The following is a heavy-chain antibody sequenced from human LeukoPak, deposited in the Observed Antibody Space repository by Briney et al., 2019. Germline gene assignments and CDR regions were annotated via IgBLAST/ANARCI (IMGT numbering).Heavy chain of an antibody. Sequence: SETLSLTCAVYGGSFSGYYRSWIRQPPGKGLEWIGEINRSGSTNYNPSLKSRVTISIDTSKNQFSLRLSSVTAADPAVYYCARAMSIAARLQTIFDYWGQGTLVTVSS. CDR3: ARAMSIAARLQTIFDY. CDR1: GGSFSGYY. J-gene: IGHJ4*02. V-gene: IGHV4-34*01. D-gene: IGHD6-6*01. CDR2: INRSGST.